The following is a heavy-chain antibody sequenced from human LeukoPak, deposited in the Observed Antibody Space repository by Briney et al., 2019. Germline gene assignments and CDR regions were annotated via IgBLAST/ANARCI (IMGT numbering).Heavy chain of an antibody. J-gene: IGHJ6*03. D-gene: IGHD6-6*01. CDR2: IYSGGST. CDR1: GFTVSSNY. CDR3: ARDLVPYSGSSKYYYYYMDV. V-gene: IGHV3-53*01. Sequence: PGGSLRLSCAASGFTVSSNYMSWVRQAPGKGLEWVSVIYSGGSTYYADSVKGRFTISRDTSKNTLYLQMNSLRVEDTAVYYCARDLVPYSGSSKYYYYYMDVWGKGTTVTVSS.